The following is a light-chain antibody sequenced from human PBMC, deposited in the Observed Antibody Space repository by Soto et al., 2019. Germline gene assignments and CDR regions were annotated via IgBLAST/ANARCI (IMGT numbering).Light chain of an antibody. CDR2: GAS. CDR1: QSGSIY. Sequence: EIGLSQSLDTLSLSPGERETLSCSASQSGSIYLAWYQQTPGQAPRLLIYGASTRATGIPPRFSGSASGTEFTLTISSVQPEDFATYYCQHYNIWPWTFGQGTKVAIK. J-gene: IGKJ1*01. CDR3: QHYNIWPWT. V-gene: IGKV3D-15*01.